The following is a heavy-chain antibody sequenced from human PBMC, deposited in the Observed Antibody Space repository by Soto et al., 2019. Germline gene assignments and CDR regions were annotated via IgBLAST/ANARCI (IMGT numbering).Heavy chain of an antibody. J-gene: IGHJ6*02. CDR1: GGTFSSYA. CDR2: IIPIFGTA. D-gene: IGHD3-22*01. Sequence: QVQLVQSGAEVKKPGSSVKVSCKASGGTFSSYAISWVRQAPGQGLEWMGGIIPIFGTANYAQKFQGRVTITADESTSTAYMERSSLRSEDTAVYYCARHDSSPTPTKGYYYYGMDVWGQGTTVTVSS. V-gene: IGHV1-69*12. CDR3: ARHDSSPTPTKGYYYYGMDV.